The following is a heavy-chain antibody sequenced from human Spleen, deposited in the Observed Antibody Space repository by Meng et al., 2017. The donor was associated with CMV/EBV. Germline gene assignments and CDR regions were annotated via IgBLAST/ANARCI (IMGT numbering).Heavy chain of an antibody. Sequence: SETLSLTCTVSGGSITDTTYSWVWIRQSPGKGLEWIGNVYYSANTYYNPSLKSRLTISMDTSNNQFSLKLKSVTAADTAVFYCARGRRYDFWSGYSLSFEHWGQGALVTVSS. D-gene: IGHD3-3*01. CDR2: VYYSANT. J-gene: IGHJ4*02. V-gene: IGHV4-39*07. CDR1: GGSITDTTYS. CDR3: ARGRRYDFWSGYSLSFEH.